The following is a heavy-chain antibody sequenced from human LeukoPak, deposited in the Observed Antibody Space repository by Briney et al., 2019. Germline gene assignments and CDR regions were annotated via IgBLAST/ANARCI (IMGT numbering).Heavy chain of an antibody. CDR3: ARGGSLDPHRLDY. V-gene: IGHV3-13*01. Sequence: GGSLRLSCAASGFTFSSYDMHWVRQATGKGLEWVSAIGTAGDTYYPGSVKGRFTISRENAKNSLYLQMNSLRAGDTAVYYCARGGSLDPHRLDYWGQGTLVTVSS. J-gene: IGHJ4*02. CDR2: IGTAGDT. CDR1: GFTFSSYD. D-gene: IGHD2-15*01.